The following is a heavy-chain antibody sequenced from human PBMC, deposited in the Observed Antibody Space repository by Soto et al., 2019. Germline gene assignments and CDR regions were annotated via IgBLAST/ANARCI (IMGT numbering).Heavy chain of an antibody. D-gene: IGHD1-1*01. CDR1: GYTFTSYG. J-gene: IGHJ4*02. Sequence: QVHLVQSGAEVKKPGASVKVSCKASGYTFTSYGITWVRQAPGQGLEWMGWISAHNGNTDYAQKLQGRVIVTRDTSTRTAYMELRSLISDDTAVYYSARGRYGDYWGQGALVTVSS. CDR2: ISAHNGNT. V-gene: IGHV1-18*01. CDR3: ARGRYGDY.